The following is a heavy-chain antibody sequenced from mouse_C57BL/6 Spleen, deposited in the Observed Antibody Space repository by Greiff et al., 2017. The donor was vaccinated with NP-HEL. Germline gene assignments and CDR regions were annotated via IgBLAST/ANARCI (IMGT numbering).Heavy chain of an antibody. V-gene: IGHV1-55*01. CDR3: ARSRGYPYAMDY. D-gene: IGHD2-2*01. CDR2: IYPGRGST. J-gene: IGHJ4*01. Sequence: QVQLQQPGAELVKPGASVKMSCKASGYTFTSYWITWVKQRPGQGLEWIGDIYPGRGSTNYNEKFQSKATLTVDTSSSTAYMQRSSLTSEDAAVYYCARSRGYPYAMDYWGQGTSVTVSS. CDR1: GYTFTSYW.